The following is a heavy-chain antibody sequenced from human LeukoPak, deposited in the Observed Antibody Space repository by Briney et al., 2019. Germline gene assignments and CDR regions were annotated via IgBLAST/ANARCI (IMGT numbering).Heavy chain of an antibody. CDR1: GFTFDDYA. CDR2: INSDGSST. V-gene: IGHV3-74*01. J-gene: IGHJ4*02. D-gene: IGHD2-2*01. CDR3: ARFYCSSTSCLEDY. Sequence: GRSLRLSCAASGFTFDDYAMHWVRQAPGKGLVWVSRINSDGSSTSYADSVKGRFTISRDNAKNTLYLQMNSLRAEDTAVYYCARFYCSSTSCLEDYWGQGTLVTVSS.